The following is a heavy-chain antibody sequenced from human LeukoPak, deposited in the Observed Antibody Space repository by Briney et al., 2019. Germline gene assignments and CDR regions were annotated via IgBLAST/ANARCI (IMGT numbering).Heavy chain of an antibody. V-gene: IGHV4-59*08. CDR2: IYYSGST. CDR1: GGSISSYY. CDR3: VSFYQAYYFDY. J-gene: IGHJ4*02. D-gene: IGHD2-2*01. Sequence: SETLSLTCTVSGGSISSYYWSWIRKPPGKGLEWIGYIYYSGSTHYNPSLKSRVTISVDTSKNQISLKLSSVTAADTAVYYCVSFYQAYYFDYWGQGTLVTVSS.